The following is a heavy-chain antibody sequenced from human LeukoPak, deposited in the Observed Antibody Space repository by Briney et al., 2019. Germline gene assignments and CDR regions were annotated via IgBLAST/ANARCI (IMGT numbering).Heavy chain of an antibody. V-gene: IGHV3-66*01. Sequence: AGGSLRLSCAASGFTVSSNYMSWVRQAPGKGLEWVSVIYSGGSTYYADSVKGRFTISRDNSKNTLYLQMNSLRAEDTAVYYCARDGPCGGDCYSDAFDIWGQGTMVTVSS. CDR2: IYSGGST. D-gene: IGHD2-21*02. J-gene: IGHJ3*02. CDR1: GFTVSSNY. CDR3: ARDGPCGGDCYSDAFDI.